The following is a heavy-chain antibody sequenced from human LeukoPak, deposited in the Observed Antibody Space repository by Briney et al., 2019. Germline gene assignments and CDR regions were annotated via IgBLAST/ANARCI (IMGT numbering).Heavy chain of an antibody. CDR1: GGNFRKYS. CDR3: ASYGSGVQASFDN. Sequence: ASVMVSCKTVGGNFRKYSISWVRQAPGQGLEWMGGIIPIFGTSNYAQKFQGRVTITTDESTSTAYMELISLRSEDTAVYYCASYGSGVQASFDNWGQGTLVTVSS. D-gene: IGHD3-10*01. V-gene: IGHV1-69*05. J-gene: IGHJ4*02. CDR2: IIPIFGTS.